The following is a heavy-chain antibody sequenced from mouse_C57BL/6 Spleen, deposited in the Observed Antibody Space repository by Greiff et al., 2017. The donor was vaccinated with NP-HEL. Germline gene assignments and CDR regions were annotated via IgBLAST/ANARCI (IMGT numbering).Heavy chain of an antibody. CDR2: IWSGGST. CDR1: GFSLTSYG. D-gene: IGHD2-4*01. V-gene: IGHV2-2*01. J-gene: IGHJ4*01. CDR3: ASYDYDEGYYYAMDY. Sequence: VMLVESGPGLVQPSQSLSITCTVSGFSLTSYGVHWVRQSPGKGLEWLGVIWSGGSTDYNAAFISRLSISKDNSKSQVFFKMNSLQADDTAIYYCASYDYDEGYYYAMDYWGQGTSVTVSS.